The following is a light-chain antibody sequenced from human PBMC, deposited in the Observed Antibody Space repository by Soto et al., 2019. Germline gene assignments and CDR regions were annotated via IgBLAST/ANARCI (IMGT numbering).Light chain of an antibody. CDR1: SSDVGGYNY. CDR2: EVS. CDR3: SSYEGSNNYV. V-gene: IGLV2-8*01. Sequence: QSVLTQAPSASGSPGQSVTISCTGTSSDVGGYNYVSWYQQYPGKAPKLMIYEVSKRPSGVPDRFSGSKSGNTASLTVPGLQAEHEADYYCSSYEGSNNYVFGTGTKVTVL. J-gene: IGLJ1*01.